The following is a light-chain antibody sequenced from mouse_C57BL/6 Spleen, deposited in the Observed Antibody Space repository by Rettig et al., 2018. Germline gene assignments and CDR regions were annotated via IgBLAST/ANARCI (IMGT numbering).Light chain of an antibody. J-gene: IGKJ1*01. CDR2: NAK. CDR3: QHHYGTPRT. CDR1: ENIYSY. Sequence: DIQMTQSPASLSASVGETVTITCRASENIYSYLAWYKQKQGKSPQLLVYNAKTLAEGVPSRFSGSGSGTQFSLKINSLQPEDFGSYYCQHHYGTPRTFGGGTKLEIK. V-gene: IGKV12-44*01.